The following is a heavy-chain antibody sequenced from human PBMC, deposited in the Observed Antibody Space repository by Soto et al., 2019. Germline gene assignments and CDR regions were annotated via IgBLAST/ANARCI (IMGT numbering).Heavy chain of an antibody. Sequence: GGSLRLSCSASGFTFSYYGMHWVRQAPGKGLEFVAAIVSNGGSTYYADSVKGRFTMSRDNSKKTLFLQMNSLRAEDTAVYYCAKGQMTSDFREDTLFDYWGQGTPVTVSS. CDR1: GFTFSYYG. J-gene: IGHJ4*02. CDR2: IVSNGGST. V-gene: IGHV3-64*04. D-gene: IGHD4-17*01. CDR3: AKGQMTSDFREDTLFDY.